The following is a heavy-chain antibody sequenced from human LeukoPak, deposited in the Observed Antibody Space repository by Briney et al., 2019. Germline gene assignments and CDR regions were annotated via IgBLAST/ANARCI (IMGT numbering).Heavy chain of an antibody. V-gene: IGHV3-23*01. J-gene: IGHJ4*02. Sequence: GGSLRLSCAASGFTFSSYGMSWVRQAPGKGLEWVSAIGGRDGSTYYAGSVKGRFTISRDNSKNTLYVQMNSLRAEDTAVYYCAKGHYYGSGSLDYWGQGTLVTVSS. CDR2: IGGRDGST. CDR1: GFTFSSYG. D-gene: IGHD3-10*01. CDR3: AKGHYYGSGSLDY.